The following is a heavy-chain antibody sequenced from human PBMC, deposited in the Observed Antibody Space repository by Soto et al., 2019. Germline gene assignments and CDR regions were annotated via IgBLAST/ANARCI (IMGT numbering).Heavy chain of an antibody. V-gene: IGHV1-8*01. Sequence: VASVKVSCKAAGYSFTSLDINWVRQTAGQGLEWMGWMQPSTGRTGYAQKFQGRVTMTRDTSINTAYMELTTLTSDDTAFYYCARGVSAGVDYWGQGTLVSLL. CDR1: GYSFTSLD. CDR3: ARGVSAGVDY. CDR2: MQPSTGRT. D-gene: IGHD1-26*01. J-gene: IGHJ4*02.